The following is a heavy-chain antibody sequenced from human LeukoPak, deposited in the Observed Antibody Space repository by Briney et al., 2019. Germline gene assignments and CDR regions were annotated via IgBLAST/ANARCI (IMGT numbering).Heavy chain of an antibody. CDR3: ARHAIAAAGSFDY. V-gene: IGHV4-59*01. D-gene: IGHD6-13*01. J-gene: IGHJ4*02. Sequence: SETLSLTCTVSGGSISSYYWSWIRQPPGKGLEWIGYIYYSGSTNYNPSLKSRVTISVDTSKNQFSLKLSSVTAADTAVYYCARHAIAAAGSFDYRAREPWSPSPQ. CDR1: GGSISSYY. CDR2: IYYSGST.